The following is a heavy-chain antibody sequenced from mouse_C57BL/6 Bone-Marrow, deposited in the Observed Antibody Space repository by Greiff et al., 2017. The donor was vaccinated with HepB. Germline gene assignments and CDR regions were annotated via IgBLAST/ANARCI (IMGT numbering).Heavy chain of an antibody. J-gene: IGHJ3*01. CDR2: IYPSDSET. CDR3: AGVYGRFAY. D-gene: IGHD2-10*02. V-gene: IGHV1-61*01. Sequence: QVQLQQPGAELVRPGSSVKLSCKASGYTFTSYWMDWVMQRPGQGLEWIGNIYPSDSETHYNQKFKDKATLTVDKSSSTAYRQLSSLTSGDSAVYDCAGVYGRFAYWGQGTLVTVSA. CDR1: GYTFTSYW.